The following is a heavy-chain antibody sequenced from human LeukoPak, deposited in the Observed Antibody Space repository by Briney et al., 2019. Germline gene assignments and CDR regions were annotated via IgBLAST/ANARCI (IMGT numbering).Heavy chain of an antibody. CDR3: ARGYYYYYYGMDV. CDR2: IYYSGST. CDR1: GGSISSYY. Sequence: SETLSLTCTVSGGSISSYYWSWIRQPPGKGLEWVGYIYYSGSTNYNPSLKSRVTISVDTPKNQFSLKLSSVTAADTAVYYCARGYYYYYYGMDVWGQGTTVTVSS. J-gene: IGHJ6*02. D-gene: IGHD1-26*01. V-gene: IGHV4-59*01.